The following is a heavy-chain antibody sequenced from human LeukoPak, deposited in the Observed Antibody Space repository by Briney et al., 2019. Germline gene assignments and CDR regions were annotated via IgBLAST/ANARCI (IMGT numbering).Heavy chain of an antibody. CDR3: AREVNNWFDP. CDR1: GFTFSSYS. Sequence: GGSLRLSWAASGFTFSSYSMNWVRQAPGKGLEWVAVISYDGSNKYYADSVKGRFTISRDNSKNTLYLQMNSLRAEDTAVYYCAREVNNWFDPWGQGTLVTVSS. J-gene: IGHJ5*02. CDR2: ISYDGSNK. V-gene: IGHV3-30*03. D-gene: IGHD3-22*01.